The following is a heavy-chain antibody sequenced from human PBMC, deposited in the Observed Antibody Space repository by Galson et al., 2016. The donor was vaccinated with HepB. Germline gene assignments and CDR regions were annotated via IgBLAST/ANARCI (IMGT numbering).Heavy chain of an antibody. V-gene: IGHV1-69*10. J-gene: IGHJ6*03. CDR2: INPILETT. CDR1: GDTFSNYG. CDR3: ARQPAASEYYYMDV. D-gene: IGHD2-2*01. Sequence: SVKVSCKASGDTFSNYGISWVRQAPGQGLEWMGGINPILETTNYAQKSQGRVTITADKFSTTAYMEVSSLRSEDTAVYYCARQPAASEYYYMDVWGKGTTVTVSS.